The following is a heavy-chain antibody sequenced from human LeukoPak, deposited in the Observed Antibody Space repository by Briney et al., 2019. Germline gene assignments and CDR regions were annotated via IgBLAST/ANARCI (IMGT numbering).Heavy chain of an antibody. CDR1: GYTFTGYY. Sequence: APVKVSCKASGYTFTGYYMHWVRQAPGQGLEWMGWINPNSGGTNYAQKFQGRVTMTRDASISTAYMELSRLRSDDTAVYYCARDDYYDSSGYYYQSVGAFDIWGQGTMVTVSS. CDR2: INPNSGGT. D-gene: IGHD3-22*01. CDR3: ARDDYYDSSGYYYQSVGAFDI. J-gene: IGHJ3*02. V-gene: IGHV1-2*02.